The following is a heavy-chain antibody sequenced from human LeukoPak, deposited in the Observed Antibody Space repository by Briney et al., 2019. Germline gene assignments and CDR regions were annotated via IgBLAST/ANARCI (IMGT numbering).Heavy chain of an antibody. CDR2: MNPNSGNT. D-gene: IGHD4-17*01. CDR3: ARLSSHYGDYKVDP. CDR1: GYTFTSYD. Sequence: ASVKVSCKASGYTFTSYDINWVRQATGQGLEWMGWMNPNSGNTGYAQKFQGRVTMTRNTSISTVYMELSSLRSEDTAVYYCARLSSHYGDYKVDPWGQGTLVTVSS. V-gene: IGHV1-8*02. J-gene: IGHJ5*02.